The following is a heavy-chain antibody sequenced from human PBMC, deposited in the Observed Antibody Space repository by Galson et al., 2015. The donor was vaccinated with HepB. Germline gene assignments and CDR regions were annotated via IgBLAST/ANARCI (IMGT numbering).Heavy chain of an antibody. J-gene: IGHJ6*02. CDR2: IWYDGSNK. D-gene: IGHD2-15*01. V-gene: IGHV3-33*01. CDR3: ARDKFGGYSMDL. Sequence: SLRLSCAASGFSFSSYGMHWVRQAPGKGLEWVAVIWYDGSNKKYADSVKGRFTISRDNSKNMLYLQMNSLRAGDRAVYYCARDKFGGYSMDLWGQGTTVTVSS. CDR1: GFSFSSYG.